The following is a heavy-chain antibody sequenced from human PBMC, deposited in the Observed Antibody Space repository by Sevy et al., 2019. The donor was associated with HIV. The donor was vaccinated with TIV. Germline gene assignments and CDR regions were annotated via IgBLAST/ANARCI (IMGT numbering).Heavy chain of an antibody. CDR2: INASNGNT. D-gene: IGHD3-3*01. CDR3: ARDPLITIFGVAPYYYYYGMDV. V-gene: IGHV1-3*01. CDR1: GYTFTSYA. J-gene: IGHJ6*02. Sequence: ASVKVSCKASGYTFTSYAMHWVRQAPGQRLEWMGWINASNGNTKYSQKFQGRVTITRDTSASTAYMELSSLRSEDTAVYYCARDPLITIFGVAPYYYYYGMDVWGQGTTVTVSS.